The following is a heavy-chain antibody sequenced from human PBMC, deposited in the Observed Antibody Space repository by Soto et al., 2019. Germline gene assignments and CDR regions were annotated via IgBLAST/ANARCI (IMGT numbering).Heavy chain of an antibody. D-gene: IGHD2-2*01. CDR2: ITGNGETT. CDR3: AKVDCGSSGCRLIDY. J-gene: IGHJ4*02. CDR1: GFTFINHA. Sequence: GGSLRLSCAGSGFTFINHAMNWVRQAPGKGLEWVTGITGNGETTNYADSVKGRFTISRDNSKNTLYLQMNSLRAEDTAVYYCAKVDCGSSGCRLIDYWGQGSLVTVSS. V-gene: IGHV3-23*01.